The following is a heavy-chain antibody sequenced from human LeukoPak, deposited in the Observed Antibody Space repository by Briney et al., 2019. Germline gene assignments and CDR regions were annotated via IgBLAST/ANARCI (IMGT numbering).Heavy chain of an antibody. D-gene: IGHD2-8*01. Sequence: GGSLRLSCSASGFTFRNFAISWVRQAPGKGLEWVSPIGGGDTHYAYSVKGRFTISRDDSRSTVDLQMSSLRAEDTAVYYCAKDGQSFNSMYDYFDSWGQGTLVTVSS. CDR2: IGGGDT. CDR3: AKDGQSFNSMYDYFDS. V-gene: IGHV3-23*01. J-gene: IGHJ4*02. CDR1: GFTFRNFA.